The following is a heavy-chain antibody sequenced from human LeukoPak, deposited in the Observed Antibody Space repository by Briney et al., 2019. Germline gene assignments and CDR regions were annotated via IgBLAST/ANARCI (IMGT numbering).Heavy chain of an antibody. CDR3: ARLSSYYYDSSGYYRLDPIDY. D-gene: IGHD3-22*01. CDR1: GFTFSSYS. V-gene: IGHV3-21*01. Sequence: GGSLGLSCAASGFTFSSYSTNWVRQAPGKGLEWVSSISSSSSYIYYADSVKGRFTISRDNAKNSLYLQMNSLRAEDTAVYYCARLSSYYYDSSGYYRLDPIDYWGQGTLVTVSS. CDR2: ISSSSSYI. J-gene: IGHJ4*02.